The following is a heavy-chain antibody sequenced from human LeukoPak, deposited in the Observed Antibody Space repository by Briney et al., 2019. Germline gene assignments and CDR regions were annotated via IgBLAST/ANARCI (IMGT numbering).Heavy chain of an antibody. J-gene: IGHJ5*02. CDR3: AKQPGDLFWFDP. V-gene: IGHV3-53*01. CDR2: IYSGGST. D-gene: IGHD7-27*01. CDR1: GFTVSSNY. Sequence: GGSLRLSCAASGFTVSSNYMSWVRQAPGKGLEWVSVIYSGGSTYYADSVKGRFTIPRDNSKNTLYLQMNSLRAEDTAVYYCAKQPGDLFWFDPWGQGTLVTVSS.